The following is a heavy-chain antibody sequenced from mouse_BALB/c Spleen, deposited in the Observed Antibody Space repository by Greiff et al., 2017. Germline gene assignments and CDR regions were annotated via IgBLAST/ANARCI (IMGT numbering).Heavy chain of an antibody. J-gene: IGHJ3*01. D-gene: IGHD4-1*01. CDR2: IDPANGNT. CDR3: ARHRNWDSAY. CDR1: GFNIKDTY. V-gene: IGHV14-3*02. Sequence: DVKLQESGAELVKPGASVKLSCTASGFNIKDTYMHWVKQRPEQGLEWIGRIDPANGNTKYDPKFQGKATITADTSSNTAYLQLSSLTSEDTAVYYCARHRNWDSAYWGQGTLVTVSA.